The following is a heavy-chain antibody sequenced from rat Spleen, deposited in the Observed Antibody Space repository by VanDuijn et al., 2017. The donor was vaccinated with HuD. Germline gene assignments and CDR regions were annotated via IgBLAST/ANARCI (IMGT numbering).Heavy chain of an antibody. V-gene: IGHV5S13*01. D-gene: IGHD1-9*01. CDR2: ISSGGGGT. J-gene: IGHJ2*01. Sequence: EVQLVESDGGLVQPGRSLKLSCAASGFTFSDYGMAWVRQAPKKGLEWVASISSGGGGTYYRDSVKDRFTISRENTRDTLYLQMDSLRSEDTATYYCARRHYGYTDYFDYWGQGVMVTVSS. CDR3: ARRHYGYTDYFDY. CDR1: GFTFSDYG.